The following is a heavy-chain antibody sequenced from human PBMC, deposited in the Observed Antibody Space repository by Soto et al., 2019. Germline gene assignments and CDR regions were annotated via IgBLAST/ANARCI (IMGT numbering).Heavy chain of an antibody. D-gene: IGHD4-17*01. CDR3: ALSDTVTPDS. CDR2: INSDGSST. J-gene: IGHJ5*01. CDR1: GLTFSSYW. V-gene: IGHV3-74*01. Sequence: EVQLVESGGGLVQPGGSLRLSCAASGLTFSSYWMHWVRQAPGKGLVWVSRINSDGSSTSYADSVKGRFTIYRDNAKNTLYLQMNSLRAEDTAVSYSALSDTVTPDSWGQGPLVTV.